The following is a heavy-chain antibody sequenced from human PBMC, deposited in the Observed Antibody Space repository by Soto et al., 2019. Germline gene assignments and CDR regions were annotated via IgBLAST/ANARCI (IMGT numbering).Heavy chain of an antibody. CDR1: GFTFSSYG. Sequence: GGSLRLSCAASGFTFSSYGMHWVRQAPGKGLEWVAVIWYDGSNKYYADSVKGRFTISRDNSKNTLYLQMNSLRAEDTAVYYCARDRSGLYYFDYWGQGTLVTVSS. D-gene: IGHD5-12*01. J-gene: IGHJ4*02. V-gene: IGHV3-33*01. CDR3: ARDRSGLYYFDY. CDR2: IWYDGSNK.